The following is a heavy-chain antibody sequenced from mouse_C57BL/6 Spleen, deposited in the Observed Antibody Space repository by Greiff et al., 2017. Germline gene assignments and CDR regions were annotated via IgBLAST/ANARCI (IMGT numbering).Heavy chain of an antibody. D-gene: IGHD1-1*01. J-gene: IGHJ1*03. CDR1: GYTFTGYW. V-gene: IGHV1-9*01. CDR2: ILPGSGST. Sequence: VQLQQSGAELMKPGASVKLSCKATGYTFTGYWIEWVKQRPGHGLEWIGEILPGSGSTNYNEKFKGKATFTADTSSNTAYMQLSSLTTGDSAIYYCAGKGNYYGPLYGYSAVWGTGTPVTVSA. CDR3: AGKGNYYGPLYGYSAV.